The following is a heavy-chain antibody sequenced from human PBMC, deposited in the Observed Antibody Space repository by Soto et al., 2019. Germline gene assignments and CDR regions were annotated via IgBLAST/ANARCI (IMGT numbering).Heavy chain of an antibody. V-gene: IGHV3-33*01. CDR2: IWYDGSNK. J-gene: IGHJ4*02. Sequence: GGSLRLSCAASGFTFSSYGMHWVRQAPGKGLEWVAVIWYDGSNKYYADSVKGRFTISRDNSKNTLYLQMNSLRAEDTAVYYCARDRYYYDSSGYYYSYWGQGTLVTVS. CDR3: ARDRYYYDSSGYYYSY. CDR1: GFTFSSYG. D-gene: IGHD3-22*01.